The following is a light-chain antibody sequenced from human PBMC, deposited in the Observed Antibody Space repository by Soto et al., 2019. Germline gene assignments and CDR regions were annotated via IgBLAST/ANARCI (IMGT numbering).Light chain of an antibody. CDR1: QRISSY. J-gene: IGKJ5*01. CDR3: QQSYNTPIT. Sequence: IHRSQYPSSLSASLGYIVTITCRPSQRISSYLNWYQQKPGQAPKLLINVASSLQSGVPSRFSASGSGTDFTLTINSLQPEDFATYYCQQSYNTPITFGQGTRLEIK. V-gene: IGKV1-39*01. CDR2: VAS.